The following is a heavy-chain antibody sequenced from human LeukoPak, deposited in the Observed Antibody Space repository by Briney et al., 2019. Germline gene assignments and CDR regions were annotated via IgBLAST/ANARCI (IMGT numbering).Heavy chain of an antibody. V-gene: IGHV4-59*01. D-gene: IGHD5-12*01. CDR3: ASEGDSGYEHYFGH. CDR2: IYYSGST. Sequence: SETLSLTCTVSGGSISSYYWSWIRQPPGKGLEWIGYIYYSGSTNYNPSLKSRVTISVDTSKNQFSLKLSSVTDADTAVYFCASEGDSGYEHYFGHWGQGTLGTVSS. J-gene: IGHJ4*02. CDR1: GGSISSYY.